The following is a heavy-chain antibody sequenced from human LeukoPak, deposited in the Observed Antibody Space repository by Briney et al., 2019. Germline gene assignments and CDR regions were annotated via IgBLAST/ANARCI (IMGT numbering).Heavy chain of an antibody. CDR3: ARYRQRAAVYDFDH. CDR1: GFIFSNFA. D-gene: IGHD6-25*01. V-gene: IGHV3-30*04. Sequence: TGRSLRLSCAASGFIFSNFAMHWVRQAPGKGLEWVAVIAADGRDKHHADSVKGRFTISRDSSKNAVYLQMNSLRTEDTAVYYCARYRQRAAVYDFDHWGQGTQVTVSS. CDR2: IAADGRDK. J-gene: IGHJ4*02.